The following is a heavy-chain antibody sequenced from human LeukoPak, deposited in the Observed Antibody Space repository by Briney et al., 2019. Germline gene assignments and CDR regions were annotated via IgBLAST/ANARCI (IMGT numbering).Heavy chain of an antibody. CDR3: ATGLISAVAFDI. CDR1: GYTLTELS. CDR2: FDPEDGET. D-gene: IGHD2-8*01. Sequence: ASVKVSCKVSGYTLTELSMHWVRQAPGKGLVWMGGFDPEDGETIYAQKFQGRVTMTEDTSTDTAYMELSSLRSEDTAVYYCATGLISAVAFDIWGQGTMVTVSS. V-gene: IGHV1-24*01. J-gene: IGHJ3*02.